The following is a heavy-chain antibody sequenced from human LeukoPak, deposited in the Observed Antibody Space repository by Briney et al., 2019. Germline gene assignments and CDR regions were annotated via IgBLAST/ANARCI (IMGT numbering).Heavy chain of an antibody. J-gene: IGHJ4*02. CDR2: IIPIFGTA. V-gene: IGHV1-69*05. D-gene: IGHD4-17*01. CDR1: GGTFSSYA. CDR3: ARSKYGDYTFDY. Sequence: SVKVSCKASGGTFSSYAINWVRQAPGQGLECMGGIIPIFGTANYAQKLQGRVTMTTDTSTSTAYMELRSLRSDDTAVYYCARSKYGDYTFDYWGQGTLVTVSS.